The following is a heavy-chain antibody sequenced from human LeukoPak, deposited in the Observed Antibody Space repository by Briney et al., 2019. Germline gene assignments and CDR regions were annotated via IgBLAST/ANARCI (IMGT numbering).Heavy chain of an antibody. V-gene: IGHV3-23*01. D-gene: IGHD6-19*01. CDR1: GFTFSSSG. Sequence: GGSLRLSCAASGFTFSSSGMSWVRQAPGKGLEWVSAISGSGGSTHYADSVKGRLTISRDDSKNTLYLQMNSLRAEDTAVYYCARVAVAVAANTGAFDIWGQGTMVTVSS. CDR2: ISGSGGST. CDR3: ARVAVAVAANTGAFDI. J-gene: IGHJ3*02.